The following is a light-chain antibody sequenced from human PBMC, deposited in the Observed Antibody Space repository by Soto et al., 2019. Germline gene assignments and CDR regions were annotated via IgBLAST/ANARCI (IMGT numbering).Light chain of an antibody. J-gene: IGLJ2*01. Sequence: QSALTQPPSASGTPGQRVTLSCSGSTSNIGNFFVYWYQQLPGTAPKLLIYRNDQRPSGVPDRFSGSKSGTSASLAISGLRSDDEADYYCAAWDDSLSAVVFGGGTKVTVL. CDR1: TSNIGNFF. CDR3: AAWDDSLSAVV. V-gene: IGLV1-47*01. CDR2: RND.